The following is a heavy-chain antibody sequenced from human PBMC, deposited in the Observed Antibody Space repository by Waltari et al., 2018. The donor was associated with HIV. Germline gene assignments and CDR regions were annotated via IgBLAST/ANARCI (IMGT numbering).Heavy chain of an antibody. CDR1: GFTFSGYA. V-gene: IGHV3-64D*06. J-gene: IGHJ6*02. D-gene: IGHD2-15*01. CDR3: VKEGGYCSGGRCYYYGMDV. CDR2: ISNNGHST. Sequence: EVQLVESGGGLVQPGGSLRLSCSASGFTFSGYAMHLVRQAPGKGLEYVSAISNNGHSTYYADSVKGRFTISRDNSKNTLNLQMSSLRAEDTAVYYCVKEGGYCSGGRCYYYGMDVWGQGTTVTVSS.